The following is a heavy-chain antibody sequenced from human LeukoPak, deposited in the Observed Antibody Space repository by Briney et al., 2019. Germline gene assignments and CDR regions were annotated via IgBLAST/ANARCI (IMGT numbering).Heavy chain of an antibody. CDR2: IYYSGST. D-gene: IGHD1-26*01. CDR1: GGSISSGGYY. V-gene: IGHV4-31*03. CDR3: ARGGGGSYFPPMVAFDI. Sequence: PSETLSLTCTVSGGSISSGGYYWSWIRQHPGKGLEWIAYIYYSGSTYYNPSPESRVTISVDTSKNQFSLKLSSVTAADTAVYYCARGGGGSYFPPMVAFDIWGQGTMVTVSS. J-gene: IGHJ3*02.